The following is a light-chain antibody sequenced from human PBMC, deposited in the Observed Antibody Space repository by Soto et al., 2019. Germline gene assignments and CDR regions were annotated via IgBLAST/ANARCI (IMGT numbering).Light chain of an antibody. CDR1: QSVSSGH. Sequence: DIVLTQSPGTLSLSPGERASLSCRASQSVSSGHLAWYQQKPGQAPRLLIYGASSRATGIPDRFSGSGSGTDFTLIISRLEPEDYAVYYCQQYGHSLWTFGQGTKVDIK. CDR2: GAS. CDR3: QQYGHSLWT. V-gene: IGKV3-20*01. J-gene: IGKJ1*01.